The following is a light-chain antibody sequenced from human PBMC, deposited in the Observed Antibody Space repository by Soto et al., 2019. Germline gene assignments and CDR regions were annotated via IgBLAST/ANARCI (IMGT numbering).Light chain of an antibody. CDR1: HSVGSSH. V-gene: IGKV3-20*01. CDR3: QQYVGWT. CDR2: GAS. J-gene: IGKJ1*01. Sequence: EIVLTQSPGTLSLSPGERATLSCRASHSVGSSHLAWYQQKPGQAPRLLIYGASSRATGVPDRFSGSGSGTDFTLPISRLEPEDSAVYYCQQYVGWTFGQGTKLEIK.